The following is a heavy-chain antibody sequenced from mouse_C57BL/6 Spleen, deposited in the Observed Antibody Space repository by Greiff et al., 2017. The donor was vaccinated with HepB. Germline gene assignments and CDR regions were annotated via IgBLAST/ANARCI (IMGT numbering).Heavy chain of an antibody. CDR1: GYSFTGYY. CDR3: ARGYYGNYVSYFDY. V-gene: IGHV1-42*01. J-gene: IGHJ2*01. D-gene: IGHD2-1*01. Sequence: VQLQQSGPELVKPGASVKISCKASGYSFTGYYMNWVKQSPEKSLEWIGEINPSTGGTTYNQKFKAKATLTVDKSSSTAYMQLKSLTSEDSAVYYCARGYYGNYVSYFDYWGQGTTLTVSS. CDR2: INPSTGGT.